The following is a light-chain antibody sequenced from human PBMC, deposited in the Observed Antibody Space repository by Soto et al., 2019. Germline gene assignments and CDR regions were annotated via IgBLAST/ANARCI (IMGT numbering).Light chain of an antibody. V-gene: IGKV1-8*01. J-gene: IGKJ4*01. CDR3: QQYYSYLPLT. Sequence: AIRMTQSPSSFSASTGDRVTITCRASQGISSYLAWYQQKPGKAPKLLTYAASTFQSGVPSRFSGSGSGTDFTLTISCLQSEDFATYYCQQYYSYLPLTFGGGTKVDIK. CDR2: AAS. CDR1: QGISSY.